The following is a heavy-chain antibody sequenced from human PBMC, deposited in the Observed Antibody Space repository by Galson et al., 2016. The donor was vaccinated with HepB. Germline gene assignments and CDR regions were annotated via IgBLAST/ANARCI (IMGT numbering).Heavy chain of an antibody. V-gene: IGHV3-74*01. CDR1: GFPFSRYW. D-gene: IGHD4-17*01. CDR2: INSDGSST. Sequence: SLRLSCAASGFPFSRYWMHWVRQAPGKGLVWVSRINSDGSSTIYADSVRGRFTISRDNAKNTLYLQMNSLRAEDTALYYCVREDYGDDPVYYYYYGMDVWGQGITVVVSS. CDR3: VREDYGDDPVYYYYYGMDV. J-gene: IGHJ6*02.